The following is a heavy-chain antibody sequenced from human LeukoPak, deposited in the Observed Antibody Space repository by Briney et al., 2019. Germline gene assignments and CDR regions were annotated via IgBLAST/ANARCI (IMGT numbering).Heavy chain of an antibody. J-gene: IGHJ5*02. Sequence: PSETLSLTCTASGGSISSYYWSWIRQPAGKGRGGIGRIYTSGSNNYTPSLKSRVNISVDTSKDQFSLKLRSVTAADTGVYYCGRHPGSWSYYLNWFDPWGEGTLVSV. CDR1: GGSISSYY. CDR2: IYTSGSN. D-gene: IGHD1-26*01. CDR3: GRHPGSWSYYLNWFDP. V-gene: IGHV4-4*07.